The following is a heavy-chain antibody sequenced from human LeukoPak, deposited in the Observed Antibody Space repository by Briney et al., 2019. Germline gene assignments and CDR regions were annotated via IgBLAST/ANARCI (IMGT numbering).Heavy chain of an antibody. J-gene: IGHJ3*02. CDR2: IYSSGSS. CDR3: ARSRCYNCAFDI. Sequence: SETLSLTCTVSDASISNYYWNWIRQPAGKGLEWIGRIYSSGSSNYNPSVKSPVTMSVDTSKNQFSLKLNSVTAADTAVYYCARSRCYNCAFDIWGQGTMATVSS. D-gene: IGHD2-2*02. CDR1: DASISNYY. V-gene: IGHV4-4*07.